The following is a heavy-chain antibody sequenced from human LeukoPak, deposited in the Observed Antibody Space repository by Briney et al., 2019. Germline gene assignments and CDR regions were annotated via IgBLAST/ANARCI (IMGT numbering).Heavy chain of an antibody. CDR1: GYTLTELS. D-gene: IGHD2-15*01. CDR2: FDPEDGET. J-gene: IGHJ3*02. V-gene: IGHV1-24*01. Sequence: GASVKVPCKVSGYTLTELSMHWVRQAPGKGLEWMGGFDPEDGETIYAQKFQGRVTMTEDTSTDTAYMELSSLRSEDTAVYYCATPYCSGGSCYLSAFDIWGQGTMVTVSS. CDR3: ATPYCSGGSCYLSAFDI.